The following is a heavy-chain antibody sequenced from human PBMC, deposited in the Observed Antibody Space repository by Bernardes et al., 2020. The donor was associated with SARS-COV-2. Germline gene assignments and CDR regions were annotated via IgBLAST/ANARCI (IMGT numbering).Heavy chain of an antibody. Sequence: SETLSLTCAVYGGSFSGYYWSWIRQPPGKGLEWIGEINHSGSTNYNPSLKSRVTISVDTSKNQFSLKVSSVTAADTAVYYCATDVAGEYSTWGPGTLVTVSS. CDR1: GGSFSGYY. CDR2: INHSGST. J-gene: IGHJ5*02. V-gene: IGHV4-34*01. D-gene: IGHD5-12*01. CDR3: ATDVAGEYST.